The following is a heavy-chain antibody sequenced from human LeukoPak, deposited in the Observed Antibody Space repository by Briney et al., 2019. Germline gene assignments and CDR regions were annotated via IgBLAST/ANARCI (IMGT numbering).Heavy chain of an antibody. V-gene: IGHV3-48*01. CDR1: GFTFSSYS. CDR3: ASERGWLGEFDY. J-gene: IGHJ4*02. Sequence: GGSLRLSCAASGFTFSSYSMNWVRQAPGKGLEWVSYISSSSTIYYADSVKGRFTISRDNAKNSLYLQMNSLRAEDTAVYYCASERGWLGEFDYWGQGTLVTVSS. CDR2: ISSSSTI. D-gene: IGHD3-10*01.